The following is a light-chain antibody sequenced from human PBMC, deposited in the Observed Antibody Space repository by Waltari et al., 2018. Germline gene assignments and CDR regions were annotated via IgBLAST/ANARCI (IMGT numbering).Light chain of an antibody. CDR1: SSAVGNYNY. Sequence: QSALTQPPSASGSLGQSVPISCTGTSSAVGNYNYVSWYQQHPGRAPKLISYDVNRRPSGVPDRFSGSKSGNTASLAVSGLQPEDEADYYCSSYAGSSYVFGTGTTVTVL. CDR2: DVN. CDR3: SSYAGSSYV. J-gene: IGLJ1*01. V-gene: IGLV2-8*01.